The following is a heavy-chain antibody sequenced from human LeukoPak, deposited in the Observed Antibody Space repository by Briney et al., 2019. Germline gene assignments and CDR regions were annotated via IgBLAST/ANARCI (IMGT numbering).Heavy chain of an antibody. J-gene: IGHJ5*02. CDR2: IRGSGETT. Sequence: GGSLRLSCVASGFPFSAYAMSWVRQAPGKGLEWVSGIRGSGETTYYAESVKGRFTISRDNSKNTLYLQMNSLRAEDTAVYYCAKDLTPYDFWSGTNFDPWGQGTLVTVSS. CDR1: GFPFSAYA. D-gene: IGHD3-3*01. V-gene: IGHV3-23*01. CDR3: AKDLTPYDFWSGTNFDP.